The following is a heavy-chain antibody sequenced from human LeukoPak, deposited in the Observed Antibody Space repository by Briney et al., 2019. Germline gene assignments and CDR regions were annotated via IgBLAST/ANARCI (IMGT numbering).Heavy chain of an antibody. V-gene: IGHV3-11*01. Sequence: GGSLRLSCAASGFSFNEYYMSWIRQAPGKGLEWVSYITNRGSTISYADSVKGRFTISRDNAKSSLYLQMNSLRAEDTAVYYCARDRGQVGVTGGFYYDYWGQGTLVTVSS. CDR3: ARDRGQVGVTGGFYYDY. D-gene: IGHD1-26*01. J-gene: IGHJ4*02. CDR1: GFSFNEYY. CDR2: ITNRGSTI.